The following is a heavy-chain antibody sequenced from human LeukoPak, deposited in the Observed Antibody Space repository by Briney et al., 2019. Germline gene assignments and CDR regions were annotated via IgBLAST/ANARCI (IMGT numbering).Heavy chain of an antibody. J-gene: IGHJ4*02. V-gene: IGHV3-23*01. CDR2: ISGNGGGT. CDR1: GLTFSSYA. CDR3: ARSIGYRRSCLDY. Sequence: GGSLRLSCAAYGLTFSSYAVSCVRQAPGKGLEWVSGISGNGGGTYYADSVKGRFTISRDNSKNTLYLQMNSLRVGDTAVYYCARSIGYRRSCLDYWGQGTLVTVSS. D-gene: IGHD6-13*01.